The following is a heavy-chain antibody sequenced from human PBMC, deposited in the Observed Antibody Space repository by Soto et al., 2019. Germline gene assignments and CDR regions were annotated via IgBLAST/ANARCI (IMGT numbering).Heavy chain of an antibody. V-gene: IGHV1-46*01. D-gene: IGHD4-17*01. Sequence: ASVKVSFKASGYTFTSYYMHWVRQAPGQGLEWMGIINPSGGSTSYAQKFQGRVTMTRDTSTSTVYMELSSLRSEDTAVYYCARARTVTTSPHETTYFDYWGQGTLVTVSS. CDR3: ARARTVTTSPHETTYFDY. CDR2: INPSGGST. J-gene: IGHJ4*02. CDR1: GYTFTSYY.